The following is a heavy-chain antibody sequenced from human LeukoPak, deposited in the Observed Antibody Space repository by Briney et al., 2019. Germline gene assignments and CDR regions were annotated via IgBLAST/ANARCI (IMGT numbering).Heavy chain of an antibody. CDR3: ARDQYSSGWYGGFDY. CDR2: IRYDGSNK. D-gene: IGHD6-19*01. CDR1: GFTFSSYG. J-gene: IGHJ4*02. V-gene: IGHV3-30*02. Sequence: GGSLRLSCAASGFTFSSYGMHWVRQAPGKGLEWVAFIRYDGSNKYYADSVKGRFTISRDNSKNTLYLQMNSLRAEDTAVYYCARDQYSSGWYGGFDYWGQGTLVTVSS.